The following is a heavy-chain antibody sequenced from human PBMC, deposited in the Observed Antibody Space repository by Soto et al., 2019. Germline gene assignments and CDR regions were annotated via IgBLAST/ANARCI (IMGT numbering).Heavy chain of an antibody. Sequence: QVQLVESGGGVVQRGGSLRLSCAASGFTFSSYGMHWVRQAPGKGLEWVAVIRYDGSNTYYADSVKGRYTISRDDSKNTVYLQMNSLGAEDTAVYYCTRDPLIAVAAYDAFDIWGQGTSVTVSS. CDR3: TRDPLIAVAAYDAFDI. J-gene: IGHJ3*02. V-gene: IGHV3-33*01. D-gene: IGHD6-19*01. CDR1: GFTFSSYG. CDR2: IRYDGSNT.